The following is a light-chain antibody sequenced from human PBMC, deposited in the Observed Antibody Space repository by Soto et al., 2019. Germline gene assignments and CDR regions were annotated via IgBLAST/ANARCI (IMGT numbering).Light chain of an antibody. CDR3: QQYDRALPIT. Sequence: EIVLTQSPGTLSLSPGERATLSCRASQSVSRGYLAWYQQKPGQAPRLLIYGTSSRATGIPDRFSASGSGTDFTLTISRLEPEDFALYYCQQYDRALPITFGQGTRLESK. CDR1: QSVSRGY. V-gene: IGKV3-20*01. J-gene: IGKJ5*01. CDR2: GTS.